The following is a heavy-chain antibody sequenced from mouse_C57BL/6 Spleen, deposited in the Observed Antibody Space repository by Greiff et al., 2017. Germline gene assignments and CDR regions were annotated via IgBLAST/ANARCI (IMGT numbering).Heavy chain of an antibody. D-gene: IGHD3-2*02. J-gene: IGHJ3*01. V-gene: IGHV1-61*01. CDR2: IYPSDSET. CDR3: AREAQDTSYFAY. Sequence: QVQLQQPGAELVRPGSSVKLSCKASGYTFTSYWMDWVKQRPGQGLEWIGNIYPSDSETHYNQKFKDKATLTVDKSSSTAYMPLSSLTSEDSAVYYCAREAQDTSYFAYWGQGTLVTVSA. CDR1: GYTFTSYW.